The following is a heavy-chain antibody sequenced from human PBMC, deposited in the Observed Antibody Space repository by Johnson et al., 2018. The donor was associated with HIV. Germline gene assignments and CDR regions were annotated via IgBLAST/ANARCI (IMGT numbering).Heavy chain of an antibody. V-gene: IGHV3-74*02. J-gene: IGHJ3*02. CDR2: ISGDGSSS. Sequence: VQLVESGGALVQPGGSLRLSCEVSGFTISTFWMHWVRQVPGKGLMWVSRISGDGSSSSYADSVKGRFTISRDNAKNTLYLQLNSLRVEDTAIYYCAKGNGDYRSDAFDIWGQGTMVTVSS. D-gene: IGHD4-17*01. CDR3: AKGNGDYRSDAFDI. CDR1: GFTISTFW.